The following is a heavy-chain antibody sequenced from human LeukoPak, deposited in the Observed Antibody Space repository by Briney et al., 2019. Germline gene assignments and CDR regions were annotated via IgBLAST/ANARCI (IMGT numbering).Heavy chain of an antibody. D-gene: IGHD6-6*01. CDR2: ICYSGST. CDR3: ARQYSSSFLDL. J-gene: IGHJ5*02. CDR1: GGSISSSSYY. V-gene: IGHV4-39*01. Sequence: PSETLSLTCTVSGGSISSSSYYWGWIRQPPGKGLEWIGSICYSGSTYYNPSLKSRVTISVDTSKNQFSLKLSSVTAADTAVFYCARQYSSSFLDLWGQGTLVTVSS.